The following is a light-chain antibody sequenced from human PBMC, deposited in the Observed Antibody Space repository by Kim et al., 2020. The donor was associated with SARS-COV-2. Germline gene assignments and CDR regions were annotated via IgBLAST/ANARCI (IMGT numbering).Light chain of an antibody. Sequence: DIQMTQSPSSLSASVGHRVTITCRASQSISSYLNWYQQKPGKAPKLLIYAASSLQSGVPSRFSGSGSGTDFTLTISSLQPEDFATYCCQQSDSTPYTFGQGTKLEI. CDR3: QQSDSTPYT. V-gene: IGKV1-39*01. CDR1: QSISSY. J-gene: IGKJ2*01. CDR2: AAS.